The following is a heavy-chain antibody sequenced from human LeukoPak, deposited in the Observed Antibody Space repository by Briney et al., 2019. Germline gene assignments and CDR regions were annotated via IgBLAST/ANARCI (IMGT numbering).Heavy chain of an antibody. CDR3: AKDLLRWCFDS. CDR2: INHSGST. D-gene: IGHD4-23*01. CDR1: GGSFSGYY. J-gene: IGHJ4*01. V-gene: IGHV4-34*01. Sequence: PSETLSLTCAVYGGSFSGYYWSWIRQPPGKGLEWIGEINHSGSTNYNPSLKSRVTISVDTSKNQFSLKLSSVTAADTAIYYCAKDLLRWCFDSWGHGILVTVSS.